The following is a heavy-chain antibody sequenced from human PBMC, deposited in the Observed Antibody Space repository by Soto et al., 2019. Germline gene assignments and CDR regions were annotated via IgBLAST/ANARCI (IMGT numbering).Heavy chain of an antibody. CDR1: GYSFTDYH. CDR2: INPKSGGT. V-gene: IGHV1-2*04. Sequence: AAVKVYCKASGYSFTDYHIHWVRQAPGQGLEWLGRINPKSGGTSTAQKFQGWVTMTTDTSISTASMELTRLTSDDTAIYYCARGDSTDCSNGVCSFFYNHDMDVWGQGTTVTVSS. D-gene: IGHD2-8*01. J-gene: IGHJ6*02. CDR3: ARGDSTDCSNGVCSFFYNHDMDV.